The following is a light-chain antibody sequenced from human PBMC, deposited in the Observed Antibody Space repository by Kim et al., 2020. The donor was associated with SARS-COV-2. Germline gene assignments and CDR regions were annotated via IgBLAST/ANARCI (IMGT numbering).Light chain of an antibody. CDR3: NSRDNSGDHVV. CDR1: SLRTYY. V-gene: IGLV3-19*01. J-gene: IGLJ2*01. Sequence: ALGQTVRITCQGDSLRTYYASWYQQKPGQAPILVIYGKNNRPLGIPDRFSGSSSGNTASLTVTGAQAVDEADYYCNSRDNSGDHVVFGGGTQLTVL. CDR2: GKN.